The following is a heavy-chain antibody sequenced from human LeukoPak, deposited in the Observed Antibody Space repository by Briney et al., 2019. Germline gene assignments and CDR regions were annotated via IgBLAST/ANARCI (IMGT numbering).Heavy chain of an antibody. J-gene: IGHJ3*02. CDR3: AKGQNYGDYSGAFDI. CDR1: GFRFSSYA. V-gene: IGHV3-23*01. Sequence: GGSLRLSCAASGFRFSSYAMSWVRQAPGKGLEWVSAISGSGGSTYYADSVKGRFTISRDNSKNTLYLQMNSLRAEDTAVYYCAKGQNYGDYSGAFDIWGQGTMVTVSS. CDR2: ISGSGGST. D-gene: IGHD4-17*01.